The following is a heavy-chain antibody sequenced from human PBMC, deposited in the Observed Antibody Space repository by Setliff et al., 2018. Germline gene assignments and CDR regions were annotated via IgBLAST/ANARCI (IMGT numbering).Heavy chain of an antibody. CDR1: GFTFSNAW. Sequence: PGGSLRLSCAASGFTFSNAWMNWVRQAPGKGLEWVANIKQDGSEKDYVDSVKGRLTISRDNAKKSLYLQMNSLRAEDTAVYYCARGSSSYDYWGQGTLVTVSS. V-gene: IGHV3-7*01. CDR2: IKQDGSEK. J-gene: IGHJ4*02. CDR3: ARGSSSYDY. D-gene: IGHD6-6*01.